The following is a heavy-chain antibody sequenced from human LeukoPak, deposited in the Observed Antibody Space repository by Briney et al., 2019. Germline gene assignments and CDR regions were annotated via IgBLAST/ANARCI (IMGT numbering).Heavy chain of an antibody. D-gene: IGHD3-10*01. J-gene: IGHJ6*03. CDR1: GFTFSSYW. CDR3: ARVTMVRGVIIFYYYYYMDV. CDR2: INSDGSST. V-gene: IGHV3-74*01. Sequence: HPGGSLRLSCAASGFTFSSYWMHWVRQAPGKGLVWVSRINSDGSSTSYADSVKGRFTISRDNAKNTLYLQMNSLRAEDTAVYYCARVTMVRGVIIFYYYYYMDVWGKGTTVTISS.